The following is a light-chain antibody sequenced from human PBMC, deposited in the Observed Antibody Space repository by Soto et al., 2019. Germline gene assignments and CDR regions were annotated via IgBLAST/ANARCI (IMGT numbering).Light chain of an antibody. Sequence: EIVMTQSPATLSVSQGERATLSSRASQSVNSNYLAWYQQKPGQAPRLLIYGISKRATDIPDRFSGSGSGTEFTLTISSLQPEDFATYYCQQHGQWPITFGQGTRLEI. CDR1: QSVNSN. CDR3: QQHGQWPIT. V-gene: IGKV3D-15*01. CDR2: GIS. J-gene: IGKJ5*01.